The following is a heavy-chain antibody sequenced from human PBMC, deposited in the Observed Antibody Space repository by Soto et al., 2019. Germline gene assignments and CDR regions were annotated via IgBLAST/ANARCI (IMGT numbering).Heavy chain of an antibody. V-gene: IGHV4-39*01. Sequence: PSETLSLTCTVSGGSISSSSYYWGWIRQPPGKGLEWAGTIYYSGSTYYNPSLESRVIISVDTSKNQFSLKLSSVTASDAAVYYCATLGGMSTGTIERCFDYWGQGTLVTVSS. CDR3: ATLGGMSTGTIERCFDY. D-gene: IGHD4-17*01. CDR2: IYYSGST. CDR1: GGSISSSSYY. J-gene: IGHJ4*02.